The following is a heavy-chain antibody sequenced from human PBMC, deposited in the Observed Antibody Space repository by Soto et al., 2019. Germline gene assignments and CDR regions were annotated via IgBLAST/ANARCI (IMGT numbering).Heavy chain of an antibody. Sequence: GGSLRLSCAASGFTFSSYGMHWVRQAPGKGLEWVAVIWYDGSNKYYADSVKGRFTISRDNSKNTLYLQMNSLRAEDTAVYYCARLFIAAADDYWGQGTLVTVAS. J-gene: IGHJ4*02. CDR1: GFTFSSYG. V-gene: IGHV3-33*01. D-gene: IGHD6-13*01. CDR3: ARLFIAAADDY. CDR2: IWYDGSNK.